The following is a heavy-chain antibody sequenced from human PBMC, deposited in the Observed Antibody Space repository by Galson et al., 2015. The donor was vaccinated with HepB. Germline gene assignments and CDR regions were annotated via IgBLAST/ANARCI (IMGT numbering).Heavy chain of an antibody. CDR1: GYTFTGYY. CDR3: ARRALYCSGGSCLSEDY. D-gene: IGHD2-15*01. CDR2: INPNSGGT. J-gene: IGHJ4*02. Sequence: SVKVSCKASGYTFTGYYMHWVRQAPGQGLEWMGRINPNSGGTNYAQKFQGRVTMTRDTSISTAYMELSRLRSDDTAVYYCARRALYCSGGSCLSEDYWGQGTLVTVSS. V-gene: IGHV1-2*06.